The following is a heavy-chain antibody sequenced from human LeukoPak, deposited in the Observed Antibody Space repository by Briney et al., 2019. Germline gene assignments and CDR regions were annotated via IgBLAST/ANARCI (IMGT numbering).Heavy chain of an antibody. Sequence: ASVKVSCKTSGYPFSTWEINWVRQAAGQGLEWLGWVHPDSGNTDYAQRFRGRVTMSRDTSTSTAYMELSGLRLDDTAVYFCARGPRNDPWGQGTLVTVSS. V-gene: IGHV1-8*01. CDR1: GYPFSTWE. CDR3: ARGPRNDP. D-gene: IGHD1-14*01. CDR2: VHPDSGNT. J-gene: IGHJ5*02.